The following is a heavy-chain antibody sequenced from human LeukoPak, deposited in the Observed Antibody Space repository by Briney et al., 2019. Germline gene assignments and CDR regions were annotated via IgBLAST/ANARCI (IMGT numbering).Heavy chain of an antibody. CDR1: GYTFTSYA. CDR2: INPGNGNK. J-gene: IGHJ4*02. D-gene: IGHD3-9*01. V-gene: IGHV1-3*01. CDR3: ARVTGTYCDY. Sequence: ASVKVSCKASGYTFTSYAIHWVRQAPGHGLEWMGWINPGNGNKKYSQNLQGRLTITRDTSASTVYMELSSLRSEDTAVYYCARVTGTYCDYWGQGSLVTVSS.